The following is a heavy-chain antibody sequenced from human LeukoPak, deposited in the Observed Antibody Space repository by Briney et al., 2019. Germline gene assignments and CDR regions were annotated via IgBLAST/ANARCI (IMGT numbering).Heavy chain of an antibody. D-gene: IGHD3-9*01. V-gene: IGHV3-30*03. CDR2: ISYDGSNK. Sequence: QPGGSLRLSCEASGFTFSKYGIHWVRQAPGKGLEWGAVISYDGSNKYYADSVKGRFTISRDNSKNTLYLQMNSLRAEDTAVYYCARAQYYDILTGYQNNWFDPWGQGTLVTVSS. CDR1: GFTFSKYG. CDR3: ARAQYYDILTGYQNNWFDP. J-gene: IGHJ5*02.